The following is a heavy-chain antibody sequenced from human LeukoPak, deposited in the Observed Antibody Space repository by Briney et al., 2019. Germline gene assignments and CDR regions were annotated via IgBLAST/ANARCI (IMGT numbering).Heavy chain of an antibody. CDR3: ARPKYDWRVSDY. CDR1: GGSISSSSYY. CDR2: IYYTGST. D-gene: IGHD1-20*01. Sequence: SQTLSLTCTFSGGSISSSSYYWGWIRQPRGKGLEWIGSIYYTGSTYYNPSLNSRVTISVDTSKNHFSLRLSSVTAADTAVYYCARPKYDWRVSDYWGQGTLVTVSS. J-gene: IGHJ4*02. V-gene: IGHV4-39*02.